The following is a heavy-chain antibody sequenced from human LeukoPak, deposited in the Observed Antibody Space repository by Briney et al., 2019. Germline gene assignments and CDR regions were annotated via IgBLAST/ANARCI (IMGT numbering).Heavy chain of an antibody. D-gene: IGHD5-12*01. CDR3: ARGTKIRGYSGYDYGYYFDY. CDR2: MNPNSGNT. V-gene: IGHV1-8*01. Sequence: ASVKVSCKASGYTFTSYDINWVRQATGRGLEWMGWMNPNSGNTGYAQKFQGRVTMTRNTSISTAYMELSSLRSEDTAVYYCARGTKIRGYSGYDYGYYFDYWGQGTLVTVSS. J-gene: IGHJ4*02. CDR1: GYTFTSYD.